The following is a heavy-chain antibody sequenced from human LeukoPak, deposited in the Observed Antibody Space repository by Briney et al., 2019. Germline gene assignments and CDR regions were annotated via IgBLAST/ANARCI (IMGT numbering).Heavy chain of an antibody. Sequence: GASVKVSCKASGYTFTSYGISWVRQAPGQGLEWMGWISAYNGNTNYAQKLQGRVTMTTDTSTSTAYMELSRLRFDDTAVYYCARGNEIFGVITIKTWFDHWGQGTVVTVSS. CDR3: ARGNEIFGVITIKTWFDH. J-gene: IGHJ5*02. CDR2: ISAYNGNT. D-gene: IGHD3-3*01. CDR1: GYTFTSYG. V-gene: IGHV1-18*01.